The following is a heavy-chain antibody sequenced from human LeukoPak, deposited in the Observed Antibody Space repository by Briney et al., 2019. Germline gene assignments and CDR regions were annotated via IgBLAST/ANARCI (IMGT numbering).Heavy chain of an antibody. CDR1: GGTITTYN. D-gene: IGHD2-2*01. J-gene: IGHJ4*02. Sequence: PSETLSLICTVSGGTITTYNWIWIRQTPGQALELIGHIYSSGATKYNPDLKSRANILLDTSKNQLSLKLSSVSAADTAVYYCARRTPGPQLDEYVAYFFDHWGQGTQVTVSS. V-gene: IGHV4-4*09. CDR2: IYSSGAT. CDR3: ARRTPGPQLDEYVAYFFDH.